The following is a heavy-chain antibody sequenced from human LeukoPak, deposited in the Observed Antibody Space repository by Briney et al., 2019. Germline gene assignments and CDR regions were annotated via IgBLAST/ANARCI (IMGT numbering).Heavy chain of an antibody. D-gene: IGHD2-2*01. Sequence: ASVKVSCKASGGTFSSYAISWVRQAPGQGLEWMGGIIPIFGTANYAQKFQGRVTITADESTSTAYMELSSLRSEDTAVYYCARVYGIVVVPAAITAFDIWGQGTMVTVSS. J-gene: IGHJ3*02. V-gene: IGHV1-69*13. CDR2: IIPIFGTA. CDR1: GGTFSSYA. CDR3: ARVYGIVVVPAAITAFDI.